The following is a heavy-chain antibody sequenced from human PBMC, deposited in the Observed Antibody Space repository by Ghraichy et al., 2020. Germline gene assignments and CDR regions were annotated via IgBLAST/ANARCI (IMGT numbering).Heavy chain of an antibody. Sequence: GGSLRLSCAASRFTFSSYWMSWVRQAPGKGLEWVANIKQDGSEKYYVDSVKGRLTISRDNAKNSLYLQMNSLTAEDTAVYYCARGGNYNQYMDVWGKGTTVTVSS. D-gene: IGHD3-10*01. J-gene: IGHJ6*03. CDR3: ARGGNYNQYMDV. V-gene: IGHV3-7*01. CDR2: IKQDGSEK. CDR1: RFTFSSYW.